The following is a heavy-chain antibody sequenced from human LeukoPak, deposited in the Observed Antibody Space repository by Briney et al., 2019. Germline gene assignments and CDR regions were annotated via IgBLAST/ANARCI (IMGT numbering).Heavy chain of an antibody. J-gene: IGHJ3*02. CDR3: AAKAPHYYYDSSGYYVDAFDI. Sequence: ASVKVSCKVSGYTLTELSMHWVRQAPGKGLEWMGGFDPEDGETIYAQKFQGRVTMTEDTSTDTAYMELSSLRSEDTAVYYCAAKAPHYYYDSSGYYVDAFDIWGQGTMVTVSS. V-gene: IGHV1-24*01. D-gene: IGHD3-22*01. CDR1: GYTLTELS. CDR2: FDPEDGET.